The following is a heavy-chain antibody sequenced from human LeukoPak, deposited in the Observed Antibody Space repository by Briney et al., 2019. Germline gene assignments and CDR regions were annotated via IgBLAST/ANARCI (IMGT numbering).Heavy chain of an antibody. Sequence: PGGSLRLSCAASGFTFSSYGMHWVRQAPGKGLEGVAFIRYDGSNKYYADSVKGRFTISRDNSKNTLYLQMNSLRAEDTAVYYCARGVGYGFSIFDYWGQGTLVTVSS. CDR3: ARGVGYGFSIFDY. CDR1: GFTFSSYG. V-gene: IGHV3-30*02. D-gene: IGHD5-18*01. J-gene: IGHJ4*02. CDR2: IRYDGSNK.